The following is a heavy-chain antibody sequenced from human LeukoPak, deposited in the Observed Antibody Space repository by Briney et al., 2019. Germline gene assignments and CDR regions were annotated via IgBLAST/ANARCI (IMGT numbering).Heavy chain of an antibody. CDR1: GLIFSNYA. CDR2: IGGGGGRT. V-gene: IGHV3-23*01. J-gene: IGHJ4*02. D-gene: IGHD4-17*01. CDR3: AKGGDYADYTIDN. Sequence: GGSLRLSCAASGLIFSNYAMSWVRQAPGKGLKWVSSIGGGGGRTYYADSVNGRFTISRDNSKNTLYLQTNSLRAEDTAVYYCAKGGDYADYTIDNWGQGTLVTVSS.